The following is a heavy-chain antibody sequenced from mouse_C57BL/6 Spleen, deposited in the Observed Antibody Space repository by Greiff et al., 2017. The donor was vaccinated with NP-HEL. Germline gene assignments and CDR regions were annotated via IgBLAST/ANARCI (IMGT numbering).Heavy chain of an antibody. Sequence: EVKVVESGGGLVKPGGSLKLSCAASGFTFSSYAMSWVRQTPEKRLEWVATISDGGSYTYYPENVKGRFTISRDNAKNNLYLQMSHLKSEDTAMYYGARDRSSSYYFDYWGQGTTLTVSS. D-gene: IGHD1-1*01. CDR3: ARDRSSSYYFDY. J-gene: IGHJ2*01. CDR2: ISDGGSYT. CDR1: GFTFSSYA. V-gene: IGHV5-4*01.